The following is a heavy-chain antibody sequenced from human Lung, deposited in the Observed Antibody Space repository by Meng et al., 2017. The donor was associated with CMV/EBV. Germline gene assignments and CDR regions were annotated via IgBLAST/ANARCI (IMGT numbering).Heavy chain of an antibody. J-gene: IGHJ4*02. CDR3: ARHRGLTSSWFSKFDV. CDR2: LYPGDSET. D-gene: IGHD2-2*01. Sequence: GEXXKISCRGSGFTFTDYWIAWVRQMPGKGLEWVGTLYPGDSETRYNPSFQGQVTISADKSLSTAYLQWNSLKASDTAMYYCARHRGLTSSWFSKFDVWGQGXLVTVSS. CDR1: GFTFTDYW. V-gene: IGHV5-51*01.